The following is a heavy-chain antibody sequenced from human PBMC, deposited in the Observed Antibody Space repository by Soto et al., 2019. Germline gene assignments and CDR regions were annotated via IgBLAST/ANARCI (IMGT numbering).Heavy chain of an antibody. CDR1: GFNFSDYQ. V-gene: IGHV3-11*06. D-gene: IGHD4-17*01. CDR3: ARGTQTTVTTRLFDC. J-gene: IGHJ4*02. CDR2: ISSGLIYT. Sequence: GGSLRLSCAASGFNFSDYQMSWIRQAPGKGLECIAFISSGLIYTNYTDSVKGRFTISRDNAKNSLYLQMNSLRAEDTAVYYCARGTQTTVTTRLFDCWGQGTLVTVSS.